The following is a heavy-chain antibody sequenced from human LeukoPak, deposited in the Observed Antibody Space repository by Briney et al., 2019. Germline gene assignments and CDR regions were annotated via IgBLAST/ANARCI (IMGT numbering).Heavy chain of an antibody. V-gene: IGHV3-74*01. CDR2: INSDGSST. J-gene: IGHJ4*02. CDR3: ATAGNYRFDN. Sequence: PGGSLRLSCAASGFTFSNYWMHWVRQAPGKGLVWVSRINSDGSSTSYADSVKGRFTISRDNAMNTLYLQMNSLRAEDTAVYYCATAGNYRFDNWGQGTLVTVSS. D-gene: IGHD1-7*01. CDR1: GFTFSNYW.